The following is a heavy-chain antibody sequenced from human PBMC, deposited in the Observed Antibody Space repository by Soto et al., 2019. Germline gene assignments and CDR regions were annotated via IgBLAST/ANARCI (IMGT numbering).Heavy chain of an antibody. J-gene: IGHJ3*02. CDR2: INRDGSKK. Sequence: EVQLEESGGDLVQPGGSLRLSCAASGFTLSAYWMTWVRQAPGKGLEWVANINRDGSKKSYSDSVRGRFTISRDNVGNSLYLQMDSLRADDTALYYCARDVSPGSSSLYLDAFDIWGQGTMVTGSS. CDR1: GFTLSAYW. D-gene: IGHD6-13*01. CDR3: ARDVSPGSSSLYLDAFDI. V-gene: IGHV3-7*05.